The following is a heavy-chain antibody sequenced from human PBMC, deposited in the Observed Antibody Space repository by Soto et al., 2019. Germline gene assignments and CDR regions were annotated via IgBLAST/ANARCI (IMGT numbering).Heavy chain of an antibody. J-gene: IGHJ4*02. Sequence: SETLSLTCVVPGYPISNGYYWGWIRQPPGKGLEWIGTISHGGSTNYNPSLSSRITISLDTSVNHFSLMLSSLTAADTAIYYCTRGVRGYVSYWGQGTLVTVSS. D-gene: IGHD5-18*01. CDR3: TRGVRGYVSY. CDR2: ISHGGST. CDR1: GYPISNGYY. V-gene: IGHV4-38-2*01.